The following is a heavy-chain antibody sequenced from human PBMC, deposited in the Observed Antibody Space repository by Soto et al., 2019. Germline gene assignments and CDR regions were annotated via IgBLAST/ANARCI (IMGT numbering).Heavy chain of an antibody. J-gene: IGHJ3*02. V-gene: IGHV3-23*01. CDR1: GFTFSSYA. D-gene: IGHD6-13*01. CDR2: ISGSGGST. Sequence: EVQLLESGGGLVQPGGSLRLSCAASGFTFSSYAMSWVRQAPGKGLEWVSAISGSGGSTYYADSVKGRFTISRDNSKNTLYLKMNSLRAEDTAVYYCAKDAGYSSSWYFAFDIWGQGTMVTVSS. CDR3: AKDAGYSSSWYFAFDI.